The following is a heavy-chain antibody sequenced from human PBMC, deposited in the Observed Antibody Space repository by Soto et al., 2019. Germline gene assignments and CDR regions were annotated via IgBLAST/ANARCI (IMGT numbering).Heavy chain of an antibody. CDR2: IYYSGST. J-gene: IGHJ5*02. Sequence: SETLSLTCTVSGGSISSYYWSWIRQPPGKGLEWIGYIYYSGSTNYNPSLKSRVTISVDTSKSQFSLKLSSVTAADTAVYYCAREYCSGGSCYWFDPWGQGTLVTVSS. V-gene: IGHV4-59*01. CDR3: AREYCSGGSCYWFDP. CDR1: GGSISSYY. D-gene: IGHD2-15*01.